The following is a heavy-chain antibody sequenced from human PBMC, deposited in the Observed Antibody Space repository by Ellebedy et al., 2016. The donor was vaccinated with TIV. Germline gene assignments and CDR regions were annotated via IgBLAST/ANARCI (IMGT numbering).Heavy chain of an antibody. Sequence: AASVKVSCKASGYTFTSYTIHWVRQAPGQSLEWMGWINAGNGNTKYSQTFQDRVTITSDTSATTAYMEVSSLRSEDTAVYYCARDSANYDTLTGPYYYYGMDVWGQGTTVIVS. D-gene: IGHD3-9*01. CDR1: GYTFTSYT. V-gene: IGHV1-3*01. J-gene: IGHJ6*02. CDR3: ARDSANYDTLTGPYYYYGMDV. CDR2: INAGNGNT.